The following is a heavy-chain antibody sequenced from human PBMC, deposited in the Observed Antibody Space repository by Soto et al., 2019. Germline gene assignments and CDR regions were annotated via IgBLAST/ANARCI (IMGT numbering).Heavy chain of an antibody. V-gene: IGHV1-2*04. CDR1: GYTFTGYY. J-gene: IGHJ6*04. CDR2: INPNSGGT. Sequence: QVQLVQSGAEVKKPGASVKVSCKASGYTFTGYYMHWVRQAPGQGLEWMGWINPNSGGTNYAQKFEGWVSMTRDTSISTDYMKLSRLRSDDTAVYYCARDIAAAKPYYSSGMEVWGKGTTVTASS. D-gene: IGHD6-13*01. CDR3: ARDIAAAKPYYSSGMEV.